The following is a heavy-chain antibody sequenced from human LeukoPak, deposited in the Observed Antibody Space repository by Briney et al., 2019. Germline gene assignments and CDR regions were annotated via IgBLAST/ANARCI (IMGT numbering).Heavy chain of an antibody. J-gene: IGHJ4*02. CDR2: IKQDGSEK. CDR1: GFTFCRSW. V-gene: IGHV3-7*01. CDR3: ARDPSRPFDY. Sequence: GGSLRLSCADPGFTFCRSWVSWVRAAPGRGGEWVANIKQDGSEKYYVDSVKGRFTISRDNAKNSLYLQMNSLRAEDTAVYYCARDPSRPFDYWGQGTLVTVSS.